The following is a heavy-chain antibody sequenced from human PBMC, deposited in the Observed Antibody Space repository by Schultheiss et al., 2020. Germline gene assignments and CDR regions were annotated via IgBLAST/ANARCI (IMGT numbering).Heavy chain of an antibody. J-gene: IGHJ4*02. CDR1: GGSFSGYY. D-gene: IGHD6-13*01. CDR2: INHSGST. CDR3: ARGPHPSSSWTLDY. Sequence: SQTLSLTCAVYGGSFSGYYWSWIRQPPGKGLEWIGEINHSGSTNYNPSLKSRFTISVDTSKNQFSLKLSSVTAADTAVYYCARGPHPSSSWTLDYWGQGTLVTVSS. V-gene: IGHV4-34*01.